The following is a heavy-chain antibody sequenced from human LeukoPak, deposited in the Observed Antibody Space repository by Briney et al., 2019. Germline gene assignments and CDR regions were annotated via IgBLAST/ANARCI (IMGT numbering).Heavy chain of an antibody. CDR3: ARVSSGWYTHFDY. D-gene: IGHD6-19*01. CDR1: GVSVSSGRYY. CDR2: IYHSGST. V-gene: IGHV4-61*01. Sequence: PSETLSLTCTVSGVSVSSGRYYWSWIRQPPGKGLEWFGYIYHSGSTNYNPSLKSRVTMSVDTSKNQFSLKLSSVTAADTAVYYCARVSSGWYTHFDYWGQGTLVTVSS. J-gene: IGHJ4*02.